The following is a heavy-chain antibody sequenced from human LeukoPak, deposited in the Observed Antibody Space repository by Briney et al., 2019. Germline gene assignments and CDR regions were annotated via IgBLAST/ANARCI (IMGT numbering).Heavy chain of an antibody. V-gene: IGHV3-74*01. CDR2: INSDGSTT. Sequence: GGSLRLSCAASGFTFSNYWMHRVRQTPGKGLVWVSRINSDGSTTSYADSVKGRFTISRDNAKNTLFLQMNSLRAEDTAVYYCARAQYTNSWTDYWGQGTLVTVSS. CDR1: GFTFSNYW. D-gene: IGHD6-13*01. J-gene: IGHJ4*02. CDR3: ARAQYTNSWTDY.